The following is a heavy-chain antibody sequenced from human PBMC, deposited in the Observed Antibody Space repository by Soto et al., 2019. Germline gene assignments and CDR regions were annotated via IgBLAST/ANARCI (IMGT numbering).Heavy chain of an antibody. CDR1: GGSISSYY. J-gene: IGHJ5*02. D-gene: IGHD5-12*01. CDR2: IYYSGST. Sequence: SETLSLTCTVSGGSISSYYWSWIRQPPGKGLEWIGYIYYSGSTNYNPSLKSRVTISVDTSKNQFSLKLSSVTAADTAVYYCARGSGGPEIAGYNFLDWFDPWGQGTLVTSPQ. V-gene: IGHV4-59*01. CDR3: ARGSGGPEIAGYNFLDWFDP.